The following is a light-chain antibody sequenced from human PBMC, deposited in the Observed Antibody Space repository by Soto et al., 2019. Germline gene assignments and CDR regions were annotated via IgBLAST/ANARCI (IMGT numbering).Light chain of an antibody. V-gene: IGKV3D-20*02. CDR3: QQRSYWPIT. CDR1: QSISSGY. J-gene: IGKJ5*01. CDR2: GAS. Sequence: EIVLTQSPGTLSLSPGERAPLSCRTSQSISSGYLAWYQQKPGQAPRLHIYGASNRATGIPDRFSGSGSGTDFTLTISSLEPEDFAVYYCQQRSYWPITFGQGTRLEIK.